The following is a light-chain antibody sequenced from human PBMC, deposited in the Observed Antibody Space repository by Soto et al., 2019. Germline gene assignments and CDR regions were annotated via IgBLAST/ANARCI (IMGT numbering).Light chain of an antibody. CDR3: QQSNNWPYT. V-gene: IGKV3-15*01. J-gene: IGKJ2*01. CDR2: GAS. Sequence: EVVMTQSPATLSVSPGESATLSCRASQSVSDNLAWYQQKPGQAPRLLIYGASTRATGVPARFSGSGSGTEFTLTISSLQSEDFAVYYCQQSNNWPYTFGQGTKLDI. CDR1: QSVSDN.